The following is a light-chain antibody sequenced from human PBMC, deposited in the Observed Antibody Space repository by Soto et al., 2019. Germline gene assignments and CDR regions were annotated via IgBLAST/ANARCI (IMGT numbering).Light chain of an antibody. CDR2: YDS. Sequence: SYELTQPPSVSVAPGKTARITCGGNNIGSKSVHWYQQKPGQAPVLVIYYDSDRPSGIPERFSGSNSGNTATLTISRVEAGDEADYYCQVWDSSSDHPGVVFGGGTNSPS. J-gene: IGLJ2*01. CDR3: QVWDSSSDHPGVV. CDR1: NIGSKS. V-gene: IGLV3-21*04.